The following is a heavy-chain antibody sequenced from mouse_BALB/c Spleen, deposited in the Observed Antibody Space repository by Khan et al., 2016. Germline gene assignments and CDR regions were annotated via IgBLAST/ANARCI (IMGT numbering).Heavy chain of an antibody. CDR3: ARDDQDYDAWFAS. Sequence: QVQLKESGPGLVAPSQSLSITCTVSGFSLTNSGVHWIRQPPGKGLEWLGVIWPGGSTDYNSALMSRLSITKDNSQNQVFLKMINLQTDDTAMYYCARDDQDYDAWFASWGQGTLVIVSA. D-gene: IGHD2-4*01. CDR2: IWPGGST. V-gene: IGHV2-9*02. J-gene: IGHJ3*01. CDR1: GFSLTNSG.